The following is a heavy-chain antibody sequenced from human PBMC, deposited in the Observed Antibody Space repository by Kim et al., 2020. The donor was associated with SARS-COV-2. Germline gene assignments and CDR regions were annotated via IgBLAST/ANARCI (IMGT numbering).Heavy chain of an antibody. D-gene: IGHD3-16*02. CDR1: GGTFSSYA. Sequence: SVKVSCKASGGTFSSYAISWVRQAPGQGLEWMGGIIPIFGTANYAQKFQGRVTITADESTSTAYMELSSLRSEDTAVYYCARDRLHYDYIWGSYRYTLGTVQFDPWGRGTLVTVSS. J-gene: IGHJ5*02. V-gene: IGHV1-69*13. CDR3: ARDRLHYDYIWGSYRYTLGTVQFDP. CDR2: IIPIFGTA.